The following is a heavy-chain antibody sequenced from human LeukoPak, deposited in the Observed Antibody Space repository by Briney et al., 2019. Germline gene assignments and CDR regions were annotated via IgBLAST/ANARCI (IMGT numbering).Heavy chain of an antibody. J-gene: IGHJ5*02. V-gene: IGHV4-59*01. CDR2: IYYSGST. D-gene: IGHD2-2*01. CDR1: GGSISSYY. CDR3: ARSGGYCSSTSCYDWFDP. Sequence: SETLPLTCTVSGGSISSYYWSWIRQPPGKGLEWIGYIYYSGSTNYNPSLKSRVTISVDTSKNQFSLKLSSVTAADTAVYYCARSGGYCSSTSCYDWFDPWGQGTLVTVSS.